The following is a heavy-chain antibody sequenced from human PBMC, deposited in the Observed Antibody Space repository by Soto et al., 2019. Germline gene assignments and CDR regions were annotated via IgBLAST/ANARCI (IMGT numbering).Heavy chain of an antibody. J-gene: IGHJ6*02. V-gene: IGHV3-9*01. D-gene: IGHD1-26*01. CDR1: GFTFDDYA. Sequence: GGSLRLSCAASGFTFDDYAMHWFRQAPGKGLEWVSGISWNSGSIGYADSVKGRFTISRDNAKNSLYLQMNSLRAEDTALYYCAKDGGSYYSDYYGMDVWGQGTTVTVS. CDR2: ISWNSGSI. CDR3: AKDGGSYYSDYYGMDV.